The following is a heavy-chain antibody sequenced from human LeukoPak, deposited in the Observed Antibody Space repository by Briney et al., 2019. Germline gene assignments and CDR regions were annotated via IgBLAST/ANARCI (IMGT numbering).Heavy chain of an antibody. CDR1: GGSFSGYY. CDR2: INHSGST. D-gene: IGHD2-8*01. CDR3: ASPLKSDAFDI. V-gene: IGHV4-34*01. J-gene: IGHJ3*02. Sequence: SETLSLTCAVYGGSFSGYYWSWIRQPPGKGLEWIGEINHSGSTNYNPSLKSRVTISVDTSKNQFSLKLSSVTAADTAVYYCASPLKSDAFDIWGQGTMVTVSS.